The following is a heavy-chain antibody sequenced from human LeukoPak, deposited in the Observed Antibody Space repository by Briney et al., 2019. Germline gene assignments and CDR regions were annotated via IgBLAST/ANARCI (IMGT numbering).Heavy chain of an antibody. CDR2: INPNSGGT. CDR3: ARDLTTVTPRDY. CDR1: GYTFTSYG. Sequence: ASVRVSCKASGYTFTSYGISWVRQAPGQGLEWMGWINPNSGGTNYAQKFQGRVTMTRDTPISTAYMELSRLRSDDTAVYYCARDLTTVTPRDYWGQGTLVTVSS. D-gene: IGHD4-11*01. V-gene: IGHV1-2*02. J-gene: IGHJ4*02.